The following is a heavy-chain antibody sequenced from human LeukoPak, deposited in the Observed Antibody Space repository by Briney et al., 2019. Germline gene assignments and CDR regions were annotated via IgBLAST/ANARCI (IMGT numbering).Heavy chain of an antibody. D-gene: IGHD5-12*01. CDR3: ARAGGYDPYFDY. CDR1: GYTFTDYY. V-gene: IGHV1-46*01. Sequence: GASVKVSCKASGYTFTDYYIYWMRQAPGQGLEWMGTINPTAGTTHYAQKFQGRVTMTWDTFTSTVYMDLSSLRSEDTAVYYCARAGGYDPYFDYWGQGTLVTVSS. J-gene: IGHJ4*02. CDR2: INPTAGTT.